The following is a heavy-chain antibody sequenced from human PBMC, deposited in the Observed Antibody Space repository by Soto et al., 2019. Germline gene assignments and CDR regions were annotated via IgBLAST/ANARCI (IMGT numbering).Heavy chain of an antibody. J-gene: IGHJ6*01. V-gene: IGHV1-69*12. CDR3: ARGGSDYEGSGYYQGHV. D-gene: IGHD3-22*01. CDR2: IVPIFGA. Sequence: QVQLVQSGAEVKKPGSSVKVSCKSSGGTFSNYGFSWVRQAPGQGLECMGAIVPIFGAEHPQKFQGRVTITADESTNTVFMELRGLRSEDTAVYYCARGGSDYEGSGYYQGHVW. CDR1: GGTFSNYG.